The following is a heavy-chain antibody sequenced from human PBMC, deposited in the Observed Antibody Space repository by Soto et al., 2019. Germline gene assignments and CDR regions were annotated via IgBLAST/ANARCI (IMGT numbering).Heavy chain of an antibody. CDR1: GGTFSSYA. V-gene: IGHV1-69*01. CDR2: IIPIFGTA. D-gene: IGHD4-17*01. CDR3: SGPGDYGDYAGAY. Sequence: QVQLVQSGAEVKKPGSSVKVSCKASGGTFSSYAISWVRQAPGQGLEWMGGIIPIFGTANYAHKFQGRVTITADESTSTAYMELSSLRSEDTAVYYCSGPGDYGDYAGAYWGQGTLVTVSS. J-gene: IGHJ4*02.